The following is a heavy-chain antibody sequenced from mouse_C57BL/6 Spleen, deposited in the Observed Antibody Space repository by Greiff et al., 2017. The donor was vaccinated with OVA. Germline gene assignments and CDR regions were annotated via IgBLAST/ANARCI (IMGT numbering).Heavy chain of an antibody. CDR1: GFTFSDYG. CDR2: ISSGSSTT. Sequence: EVQLVESGGGLVKPGGSLKLSCAASGFTFSDYGMHWVRQAPEKGLEWVAYISSGSSTTYYADTVKGRFTIARDNAKNTLFLQMTSLRSEDTAMYYCARGGYDKGYYFDYWGQGTTLTVSS. D-gene: IGHD2-2*01. J-gene: IGHJ2*01. V-gene: IGHV5-17*01. CDR3: ARGGYDKGYYFDY.